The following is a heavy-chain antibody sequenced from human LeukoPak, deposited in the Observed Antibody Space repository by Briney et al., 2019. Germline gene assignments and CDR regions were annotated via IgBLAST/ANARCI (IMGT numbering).Heavy chain of an antibody. CDR3: ARAFTIFGVVYFDY. D-gene: IGHD3-3*01. V-gene: IGHV1-69*13. Sequence: SVKVSCKASGGTFSSYAISWVRQAPGQGLEWVGGIIPIFGTANYAQKFQGRVTITADESTSTAYMELSSLRSEDTAVYYCARAFTIFGVVYFDYWGQGTLVTVSS. CDR2: IIPIFGTA. J-gene: IGHJ4*02. CDR1: GGTFSSYA.